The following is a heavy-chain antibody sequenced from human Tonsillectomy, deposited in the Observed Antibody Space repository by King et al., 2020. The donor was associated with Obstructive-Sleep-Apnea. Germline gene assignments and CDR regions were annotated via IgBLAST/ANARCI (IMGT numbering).Heavy chain of an antibody. CDR2: ISGSGGST. V-gene: IGHV3-23*04. J-gene: IGHJ3*02. CDR1: GFTFSSYA. Sequence: VQLVESGGGLVQPGGSLRLSCAASGFTFSSYAMSWVRQAPGKGLEWVSAISGSGGSTYYADSGKGRFTISRDNSKNTLYLQMNSLRAEDTAVYYCAKEYYDSSGYHYDAFDIWGQGTMVTVSS. D-gene: IGHD3-22*01. CDR3: AKEYYDSSGYHYDAFDI.